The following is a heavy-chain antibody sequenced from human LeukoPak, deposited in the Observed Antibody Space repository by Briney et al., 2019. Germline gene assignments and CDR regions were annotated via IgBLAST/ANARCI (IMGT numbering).Heavy chain of an antibody. D-gene: IGHD3-10*01. CDR1: GFTFSDYY. CDR2: ISSSSSYT. Sequence: GGSLRLSCAVSGFTFSDYYMSWIRQAPGKGLEWVSYISSSSSYTNYADSVKGRFTISRDNAKNSLYLQMNSLRAEDTAVYYCARVSGGSGSSINYWGQGTLVTVSS. V-gene: IGHV3-11*05. CDR3: ARVSGGSGSSINY. J-gene: IGHJ4*02.